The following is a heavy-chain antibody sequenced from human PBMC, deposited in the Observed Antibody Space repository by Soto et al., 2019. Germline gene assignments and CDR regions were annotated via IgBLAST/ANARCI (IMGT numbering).Heavy chain of an antibody. Sequence: SETLSLTCVVSGGSITSYHWSWIWQFPGKGLEWIAYKSYTENTNYNPSLQSRVTISMDPSKNQLSLKLTSMTAADTAVYYCARGMHAGVTHYFDPWGQGTLVTVSS. D-gene: IGHD1-26*01. CDR1: GGSITSYH. CDR2: KSYTENT. V-gene: IGHV4-59*01. J-gene: IGHJ5*02. CDR3: ARGMHAGVTHYFDP.